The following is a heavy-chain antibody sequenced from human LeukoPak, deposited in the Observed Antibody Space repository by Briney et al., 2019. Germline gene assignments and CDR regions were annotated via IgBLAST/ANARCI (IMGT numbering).Heavy chain of an antibody. V-gene: IGHV1-2*02. D-gene: IGHD1-26*01. J-gene: IGHJ4*02. CDR2: INPNSGGT. CDR3: ARYPREGGNY. Sequence: ASVKVSCKASGYTFTASYIHWVRPAPGQGLEYMGWINPNSGGTNYAQKFQGRVTMTRDTSISTAYMDLSSLTSDDTAVYYCARYPREGGNYWGQGTLVTVSS. CDR1: GYTFTASY.